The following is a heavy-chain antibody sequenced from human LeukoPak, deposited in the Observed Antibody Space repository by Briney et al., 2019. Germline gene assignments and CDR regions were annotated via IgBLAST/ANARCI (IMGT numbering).Heavy chain of an antibody. J-gene: IGHJ6*03. CDR3: ARVLRNYYYYMDV. CDR2: INHSGST. Sequence: SETLSLTCAVYGGSFSGYYWSWIRQPPGKGLEWIGEINHSGSTNYNPSLKSRVTISVDTSKNQFSLKLSSVTAADTAVYYCARVLRNYYYYMDVWGKGTTVTVYS. V-gene: IGHV4-34*01. D-gene: IGHD5/OR15-5a*01. CDR1: GGSFSGYY.